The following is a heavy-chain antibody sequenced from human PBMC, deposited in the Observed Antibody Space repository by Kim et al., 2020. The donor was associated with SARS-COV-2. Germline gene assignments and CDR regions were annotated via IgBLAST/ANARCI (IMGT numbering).Heavy chain of an antibody. J-gene: IGHJ6*02. CDR1: GGSFSGYY. V-gene: IGHV4-34*01. Sequence: SETLSLTCAVYGGSFSGYYWSWIRQPPGKGLEWIGEINHSGSTNYNPSLKSRVTISVDTSKNQFSLKLSSVTAADTAVYYCARGVLYIYYYYGMDVWGQGTTVTVSS. D-gene: IGHD2-8*01. CDR2: INHSGST. CDR3: ARGVLYIYYYYGMDV.